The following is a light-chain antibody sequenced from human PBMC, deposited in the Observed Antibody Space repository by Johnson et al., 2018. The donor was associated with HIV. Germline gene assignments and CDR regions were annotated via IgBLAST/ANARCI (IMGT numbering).Light chain of an antibody. CDR2: ENN. CDR3: GTWDSSLSSEV. V-gene: IGLV1-51*02. Sequence: QSVLTQPPSVSAAPGQKVTISCSGSSSNIGNNYVSWYQQLPGTAPKLLIYENNKRPSGIPDRFSGSKSGTSATLGITGLQTGDEADYYCGTWDSSLSSEVFVTGHKVTLL. CDR1: SSNIGNNY. J-gene: IGLJ1*01.